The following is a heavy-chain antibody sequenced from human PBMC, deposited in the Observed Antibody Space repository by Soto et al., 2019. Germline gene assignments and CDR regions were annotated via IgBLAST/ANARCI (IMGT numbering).Heavy chain of an antibody. CDR1: GYTFTTYG. Sequence: QVQLVQSGAEVKKPGASVKVSCYASGYTFTTYGISWVRQAPGQGLEWMGWISAYNGNTDCAQKFQDRLTMTTDPSTNTAYMALRSLRSDDTAVYYCGRDHDSGSLGYWGQGTLVPVSS. CDR2: ISAYNGNT. V-gene: IGHV1-18*01. D-gene: IGHD3-10*01. CDR3: GRDHDSGSLGY. J-gene: IGHJ1*01.